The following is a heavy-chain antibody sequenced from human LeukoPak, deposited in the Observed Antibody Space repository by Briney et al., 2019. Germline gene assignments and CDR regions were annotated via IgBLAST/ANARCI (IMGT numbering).Heavy chain of an antibody. Sequence: PGGSLRLSCAASGFTFSTYGMHWVRQAPGKGLEWVSAISGSGGSTYYADSVKGRFTISRDNSKNTLYLQMNSLRAEDTAVYYCAKDRNDILTGYIPFDYWGQGTLVTVSS. V-gene: IGHV3-23*01. D-gene: IGHD3-9*01. CDR3: AKDRNDILTGYIPFDY. CDR2: ISGSGGST. CDR1: GFTFSTYG. J-gene: IGHJ4*02.